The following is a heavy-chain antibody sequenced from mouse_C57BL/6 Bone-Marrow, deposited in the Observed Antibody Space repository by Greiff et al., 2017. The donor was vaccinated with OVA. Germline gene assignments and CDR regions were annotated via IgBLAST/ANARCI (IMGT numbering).Heavy chain of an antibody. CDR1: GFTFSSYA. CDR3: ARKELTGTAMDY. D-gene: IGHD4-1*01. J-gene: IGHJ4*01. Sequence: DVQLVESGGGLVKPGGSLKLSCAASGFTFSSYAMSWVRQTPEKRLEWVATISDGGSYTYYPDNVKGRFTISRDNAKNNLYLQMSHLKSEDTAMYYCARKELTGTAMDYWGQGTSVTVSS. CDR2: ISDGGSYT. V-gene: IGHV5-4*01.